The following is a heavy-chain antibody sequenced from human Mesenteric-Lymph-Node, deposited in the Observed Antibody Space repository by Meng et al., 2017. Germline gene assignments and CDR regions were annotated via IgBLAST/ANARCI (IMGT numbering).Heavy chain of an antibody. CDR1: GYRLTTYA. CDR2: INTDTGNP. CDR3: ARLARATYYGDY. J-gene: IGHJ4*02. V-gene: IGHV7-4-1*02. Sequence: ASVKVSCKPSGYRLTTYAMGWVRQAPGQRPEWMGWINTDTGNPTYAQAFTGRFVFSLDTSVSTAYLEISDLRAEDTAVYYCARLARATYYGDYWGQGTLVTVSS. D-gene: IGHD3-22*01.